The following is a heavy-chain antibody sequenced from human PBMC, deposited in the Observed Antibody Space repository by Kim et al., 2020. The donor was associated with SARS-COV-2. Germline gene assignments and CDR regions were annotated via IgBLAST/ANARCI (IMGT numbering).Heavy chain of an antibody. CDR1: GFTFSVYG. J-gene: IGHJ2*01. CDR2: ISSDGTIQ. Sequence: GGSLRLSCTPSGFTFSVYGIHWVRQAPGKGLEWVAVISSDGTIQHYADSVKGRFTISRDNSKHSAHLEMKNLGAEDTAVYYCGRANSPIAWWYCDIWGRGTLVSVSS. CDR3: GRANSPIAWWYCDI. V-gene: IGHV3-30*03. D-gene: IGHD5-18*01.